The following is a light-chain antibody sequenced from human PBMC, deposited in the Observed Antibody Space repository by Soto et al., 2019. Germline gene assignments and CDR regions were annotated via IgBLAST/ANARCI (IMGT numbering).Light chain of an antibody. J-gene: IGLJ1*01. Sequence: QSVLTQPPSVSVAPGQKVTISCSGSTSNIGNNYVSWFQQLPGTAPKLIIYQSNRRPSGIPDRFSGSKSGTSATLGITGLQTGDEADYYCGSWDHSVSGFVFGTGTKLTVL. CDR3: GSWDHSVSGFV. CDR1: TSNIGNNY. V-gene: IGLV1-51*02. CDR2: QSN.